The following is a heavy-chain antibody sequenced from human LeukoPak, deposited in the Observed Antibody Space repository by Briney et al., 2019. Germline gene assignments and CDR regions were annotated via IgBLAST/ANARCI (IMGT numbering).Heavy chain of an antibody. CDR1: GSY. CDR3: ARGIGTSWSLDQ. D-gene: IGHD6-13*01. CDR2: IYPDGRT. V-gene: IGHV3-53*01. Sequence: PGGSLRLSCAASGSYMTWVRQAPGKWLEWVSLIYPDGRTYYTDSVKGRFTISRDNSKNTLYLQMNSLRAEDTAVYYCARGIGTSWSLDQWGQGTLATVSS. J-gene: IGHJ4*02.